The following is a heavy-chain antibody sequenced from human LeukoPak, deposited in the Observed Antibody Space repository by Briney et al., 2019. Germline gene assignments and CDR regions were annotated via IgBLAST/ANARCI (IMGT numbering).Heavy chain of an antibody. CDR3: AKDHGPTGVSPYFDY. Sequence: GGSLRLSCAASGFTFSSSAMSWVRQVPGKGLEWVSGISGSGGSTYYADSVKGRFTISRDNSKNTLYLQMNSLRAEDTAVYYCAKDHGPTGVSPYFDYWGQGTLVTVSS. J-gene: IGHJ4*02. CDR2: ISGSGGST. V-gene: IGHV3-23*01. D-gene: IGHD1-1*01. CDR1: GFTFSSSA.